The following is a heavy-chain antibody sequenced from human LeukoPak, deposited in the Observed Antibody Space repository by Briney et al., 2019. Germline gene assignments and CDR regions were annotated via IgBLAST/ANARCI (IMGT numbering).Heavy chain of an antibody. CDR2: INPSGGST. J-gene: IGHJ5*02. Sequence: GASVKVSCKASGYTFTSYYMHWVRQAPGQGLEWMGIINPSGGSTSYAQKFQGRVTITRNTSISTAYMELSSLRSEDTAVYYCARGGGGDYAFDPWGQGTLVTVSS. CDR1: GYTFTSYY. CDR3: ARGGGGDYAFDP. V-gene: IGHV1-46*01. D-gene: IGHD4-17*01.